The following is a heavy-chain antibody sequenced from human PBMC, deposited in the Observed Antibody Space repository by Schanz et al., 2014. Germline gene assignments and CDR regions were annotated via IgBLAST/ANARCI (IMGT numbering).Heavy chain of an antibody. J-gene: IGHJ4*02. CDR1: GFPFDTYI. CDR3: AGRCTSPRCYAHQVAY. V-gene: IGHV3-21*01. D-gene: IGHD2-2*01. CDR2: ISTNSDYI. Sequence: EVQVVESGGGLVKPGGSLRLSCAASGFPFDTYIMKWVRQAPGKGLEWVSSISTNSDYIYYSESVTGRFTISRDNAKNSLYLPIHRPRAADHAVYYCAGRCTSPRCYAHQVAYWGQGPLVTVSS.